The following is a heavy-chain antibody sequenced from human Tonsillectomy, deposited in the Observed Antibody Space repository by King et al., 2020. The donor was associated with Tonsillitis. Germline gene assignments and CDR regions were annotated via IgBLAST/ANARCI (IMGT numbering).Heavy chain of an antibody. J-gene: IGHJ3*01. CDR2: ISGSSASI. CDR1: GFTFSPYS. D-gene: IGHD3-22*01. Sequence: VQLVESGGGLVQPGGSLRLSCAASGFTFSPYSMNWVRQAPGKGLEWVSYISGSSASIFYADSVKGRFTISRDNAENSLFLQMNSLRAEDTAVYYCATHRRAYYDSAGYPDAFDFWGLGTMVTVSS. CDR3: ATHRRAYYDSAGYPDAFDF. V-gene: IGHV3-48*04.